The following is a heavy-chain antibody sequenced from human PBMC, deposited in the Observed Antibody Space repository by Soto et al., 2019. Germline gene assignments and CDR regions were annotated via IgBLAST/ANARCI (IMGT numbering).Heavy chain of an antibody. J-gene: IGHJ2*01. V-gene: IGHV3-48*02. Sequence: LRLSCTASGFTFSSYSMNWVRQAPGKGLEWVSYISSGSYNIYYADSVKGRFTISRDNAKDSLYLQMSSLRDDDTAVYYCARGPSAAAPLSDWYFDLWGRGTLVTVSS. CDR3: ARGPSAAAPLSDWYFDL. CDR1: GFTFSSYS. CDR2: ISSGSYNI. D-gene: IGHD2-2*01.